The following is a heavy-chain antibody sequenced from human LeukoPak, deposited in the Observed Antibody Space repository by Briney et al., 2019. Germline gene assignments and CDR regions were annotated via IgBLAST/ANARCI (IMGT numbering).Heavy chain of an antibody. J-gene: IGHJ4*02. V-gene: IGHV3-30-3*01. CDR3: ARDGTLSSSWLDY. CDR1: GFTFSSYA. CDR2: ISYDGSNK. Sequence: PGRSLRLSCAASGFTFSSYAMHWVRQAPGKGLEWVAVISYDGSNKYYADSVKGRFTISRDNSKNTLYLQMNSLRAEDTAVYYCARDGTLSSSWLDYWGQGTLVTVSS. D-gene: IGHD6-13*01.